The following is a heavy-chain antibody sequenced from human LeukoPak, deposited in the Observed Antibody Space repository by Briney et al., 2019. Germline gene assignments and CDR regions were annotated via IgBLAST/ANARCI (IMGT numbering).Heavy chain of an antibody. CDR2: IIPIFGTA. CDR1: GYTFTSCD. V-gene: IGHV1-69*05. D-gene: IGHD2-15*01. J-gene: IGHJ4*02. CDR3: ARGRGYCSGGSCYSVFDY. Sequence: ASVKVSCKASGYTFTSCDISWVRQAPGQGLEWMGRIIPIFGTANYAQKFQGRVTITTDESTSTAYMELSSLRSEDTAVYYCARGRGYCSGGSCYSVFDYWGQGTLVTVSS.